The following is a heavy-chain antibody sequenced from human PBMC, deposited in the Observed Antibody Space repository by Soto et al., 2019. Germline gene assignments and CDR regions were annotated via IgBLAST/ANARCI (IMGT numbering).Heavy chain of an antibody. D-gene: IGHD6-19*01. J-gene: IGHJ6*02. CDR2: IYYSGST. CDR3: ARVRCGWGCAYYYGMDV. Sequence: SETLSLTCTVSGGSISSSSYYWGWIRQPPGKGLEWIGSIYYSGSTYYNPSLKSRVTISVDTSKNQFSLKLSSVTAADTAVYYCARVRCGWGCAYYYGMDVWGQGTTVTVSS. CDR1: GGSISSSSYY. V-gene: IGHV4-39*01.